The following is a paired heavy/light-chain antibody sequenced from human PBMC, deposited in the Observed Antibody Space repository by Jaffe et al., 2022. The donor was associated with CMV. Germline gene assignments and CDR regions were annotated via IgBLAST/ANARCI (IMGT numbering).Heavy chain of an antibody. CDR2: ISSSGGYI. CDR3: TKSIDGRLDWFDP. CDR1: GFTFSSYS. V-gene: IGHV3-21*01. Sequence: EVQLVESGGGLVKPGGSLRLSCAASGFTFSSYSMNWVRQAPGKGLDWVSSISSSGGYIYYADSVKGRFTISRDNAKNSLYLQMNSLRAEDTALYYCTKSIDGRLDWFDPWGQGTLVTVSS. D-gene: IGHD6-6*01. J-gene: IGHJ5*02.
Light chain of an antibody. CDR1: QSVSSY. V-gene: IGKV3-11*01. CDR2: DAS. J-gene: IGKJ1*01. Sequence: EIVLTQSPATLSLSPGERATLSCRASQSVSSYLAWYQQKPGQAPRLLMYDASNRATGIPARFSGSGSGTDFTLTISSLEPEDFAVYYCQQRSNWPRTFGQGTKVEIK. CDR3: QQRSNWPRT.